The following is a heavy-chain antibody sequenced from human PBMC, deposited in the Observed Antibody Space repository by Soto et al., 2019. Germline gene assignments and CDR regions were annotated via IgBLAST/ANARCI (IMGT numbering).Heavy chain of an antibody. CDR3: ASGWKEGDYYYYYGMDV. CDR2: IYSGGST. J-gene: IGHJ6*02. CDR1: GFTVSSNY. Sequence: PGGSLRLSCAASGFTVSSNYMSWVRQAPGKGLEWVSVIYSGGSTYYADSVKGRFTISRDNSKSTLYPQMNSLRAEDTAVYYCASGWKEGDYYYYYGMDVWGQGTTVTVSS. V-gene: IGHV3-53*01. D-gene: IGHD1-1*01.